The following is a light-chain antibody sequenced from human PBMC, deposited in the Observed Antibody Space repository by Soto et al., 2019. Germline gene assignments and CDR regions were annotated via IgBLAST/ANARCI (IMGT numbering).Light chain of an antibody. Sequence: EIVLTQSPAPLSLSPGERATLSCRASQSVNTYLAWYQQKPGQAPRLLIYDASNRATGIPARFSGSGSGTDFTLTISSLEPEDFAVYYCQQRAIWPPYTFGQGTKLDIK. J-gene: IGKJ2*01. CDR3: QQRAIWPPYT. V-gene: IGKV3-11*01. CDR1: QSVNTY. CDR2: DAS.